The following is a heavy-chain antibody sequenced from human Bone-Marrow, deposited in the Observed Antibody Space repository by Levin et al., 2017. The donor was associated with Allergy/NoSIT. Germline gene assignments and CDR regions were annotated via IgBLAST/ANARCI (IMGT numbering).Heavy chain of an antibody. CDR1: GDSISSSSYY. J-gene: IGHJ5*02. Sequence: SQTLSLTCSVSGDSISSSSYYWAWIRQPPGKGLEWIGSIFVGGPTYSNSSLKTRVTIVGDASKNQFSLNLRSVTAADTAVYYCARAWIQLGYFDPWGQGTVVTVSS. V-gene: IGHV4-39*01. CDR2: IFVGGPT. CDR3: ARAWIQLGYFDP. D-gene: IGHD5-18*01.